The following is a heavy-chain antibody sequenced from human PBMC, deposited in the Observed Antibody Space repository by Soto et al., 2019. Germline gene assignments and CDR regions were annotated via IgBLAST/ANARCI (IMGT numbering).Heavy chain of an antibody. CDR1: GYSITSQS. CDR3: ASFGYNWNDGLYDYGMDV. V-gene: IGHV1-3*01. Sequence: ASVKVSCKASGYSITSQSMHWVRQAPGQRLEWMGWINAGNGNTKYSQKFQGRVTITRDTSANTAYMELSSLRSEDTAVYYCASFGYNWNDGLYDYGMDVWGQGTTVTVSS. D-gene: IGHD1-1*01. CDR2: INAGNGNT. J-gene: IGHJ6*02.